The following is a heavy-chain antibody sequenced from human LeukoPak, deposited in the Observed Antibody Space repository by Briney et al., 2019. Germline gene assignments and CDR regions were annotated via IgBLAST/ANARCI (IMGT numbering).Heavy chain of an antibody. Sequence: GGSLRLSCAASGFTFSTYAMTWVRQAPGKGLEWVSSISSSGSNTYYTDSVKGRFTISRDNSKYTLYLQMNSLRAEDTAVYYCAELGITMIGGVWGKGTTVTISS. CDR3: AELGITMIGGV. CDR2: ISSSGSNT. CDR1: GFTFSTYA. J-gene: IGHJ6*04. V-gene: IGHV3-23*01. D-gene: IGHD3-10*02.